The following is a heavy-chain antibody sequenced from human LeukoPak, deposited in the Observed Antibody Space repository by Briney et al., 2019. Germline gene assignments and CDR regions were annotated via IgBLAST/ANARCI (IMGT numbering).Heavy chain of an antibody. CDR1: GYTFSSYG. V-gene: IGHV1-2*02. CDR3: ARDRNYAFDY. CDR2: INPNSGGT. J-gene: IGHJ4*02. Sequence: ASVKVSCKASGYTFSSYGISWVRQAPGQGLEWMGWINPNSGGTNYAQRFQGRVTMTRDTSISTDYMELSRLRSDDTAVYYCARDRNYAFDYWGQGTLVTVSS. D-gene: IGHD1-7*01.